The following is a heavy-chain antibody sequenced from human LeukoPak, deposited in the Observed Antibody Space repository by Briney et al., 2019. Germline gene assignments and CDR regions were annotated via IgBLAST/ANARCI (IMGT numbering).Heavy chain of an antibody. V-gene: IGHV3-23*01. CDR2: ISGSGGST. J-gene: IGHJ6*02. D-gene: IGHD3-22*01. CDR1: GFTFSSYA. CDR3: AKDLFVTMIVVVPSGMDV. Sequence: GGSLRLSCAASGFTFSSYAMNWVRQAPGKGLEWVSAISGSGGSTYYADSVKGRFTISRDNSKNTLYLQMNSLRAEDTAVYYCAKDLFVTMIVVVPSGMDVWGQGTTVTVSS.